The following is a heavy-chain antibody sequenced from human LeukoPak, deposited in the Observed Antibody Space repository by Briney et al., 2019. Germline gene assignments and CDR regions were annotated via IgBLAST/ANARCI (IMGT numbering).Heavy chain of an antibody. J-gene: IGHJ4*02. CDR1: GGSISSGGHY. D-gene: IGHD2-15*01. CDR2: INHSGST. Sequence: PSQTLSLTCTVSGGSISSGGHYWSWIRQPPGKGLEWIGEINHSGSTNYNPSLKSRVTISVDTSKNQFSLKLSSVTAADTAVYYCARGLGYCSGGSCSTPLYWGQGTLVTVSS. V-gene: IGHV4-30-2*01. CDR3: ARGLGYCSGGSCSTPLY.